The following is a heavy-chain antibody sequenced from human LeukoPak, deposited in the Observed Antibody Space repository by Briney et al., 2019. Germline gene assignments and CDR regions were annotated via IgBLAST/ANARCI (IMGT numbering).Heavy chain of an antibody. V-gene: IGHV1-69*13. J-gene: IGHJ4*02. Sequence: ASVKVSCKASGGTDSSYAISWVRQAPGQGLEWMGGIIPIFGTANYAQKFQGRVTITADESASTAYMELSSLRCEDTAVYYCARVYPESVSYLMTLDYWGQGTLVTVSS. CDR1: GGTDSSYA. D-gene: IGHD1-26*01. CDR3: ARVYPESVSYLMTLDY. CDR2: IIPIFGTA.